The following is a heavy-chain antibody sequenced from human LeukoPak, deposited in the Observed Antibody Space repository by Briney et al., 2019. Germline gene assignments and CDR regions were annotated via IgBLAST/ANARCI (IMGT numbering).Heavy chain of an antibody. V-gene: IGHV3-74*01. CDR3: ARDPGTTYSNYYFDY. J-gene: IGHJ4*02. D-gene: IGHD4-11*01. CDR2: INPDGSSP. Sequence: GGSLRLYCAASGFSLSTYWMHWVRQAPGKGLVWVSRINPDGSSPNYADSVKGRFTISRDNAKNTLYLQMNSLRAEDTAVYYCARDPGTTYSNYYFDYWGQGTLVTVSS. CDR1: GFSLSTYW.